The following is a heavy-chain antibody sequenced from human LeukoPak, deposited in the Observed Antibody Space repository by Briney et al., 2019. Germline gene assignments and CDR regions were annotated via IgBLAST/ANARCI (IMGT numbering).Heavy chain of an antibody. J-gene: IGHJ4*02. Sequence: SQTLSLTCTVSGGSISSGGYYWSWIRQPPGKGLEWIGYIYHSGSTYYNPSLKSRVTISVDRSKNQFSLKLSSVTAADTAVYYCARDRGLRKGIRAFDYWGQGTLVTVSS. CDR1: GGSISSGGYY. CDR3: ARDRGLRKGIRAFDY. CDR2: IYHSGST. D-gene: IGHD5-12*01. V-gene: IGHV4-30-2*01.